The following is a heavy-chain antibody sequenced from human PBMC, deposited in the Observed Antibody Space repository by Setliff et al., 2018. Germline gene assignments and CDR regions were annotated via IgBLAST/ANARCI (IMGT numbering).Heavy chain of an antibody. Sequence: PSETLSLTCTVSGDSITSGSDYWAWIRQPPGKGLEWTGSIYYRGSTFIYPSLRSRVTISADTSKNQFSLKLTSVTAADTAMYYCAGVYGENDLPDIWGQGTMVTVS. CDR3: AGVYGENDLPDI. CDR1: GDSITSGSDY. D-gene: IGHD4-17*01. V-gene: IGHV4-39*07. CDR2: IYYRGST. J-gene: IGHJ3*02.